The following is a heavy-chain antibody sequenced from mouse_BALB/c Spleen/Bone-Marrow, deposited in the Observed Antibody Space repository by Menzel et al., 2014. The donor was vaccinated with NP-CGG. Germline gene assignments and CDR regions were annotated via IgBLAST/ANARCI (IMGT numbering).Heavy chain of an antibody. J-gene: IGHJ4*01. CDR2: DNPYIDVS. V-gene: IGHV1-14*01. Sequence: EVQLQQSGPELVKPGASVKMSCKASGYTFTSYLRHWVKQKPGQGLEWIGYDNPYIDVSKYDENFKGKATLTSDKSSSTAYMDLSSKTSEDTAVYYSVRYYRYNGCYYYAMGYWGQGTSVTVTS. CDR3: VRYYRYNGCYYYAMGY. CDR1: GYTFTSYL. D-gene: IGHD2-14*01.